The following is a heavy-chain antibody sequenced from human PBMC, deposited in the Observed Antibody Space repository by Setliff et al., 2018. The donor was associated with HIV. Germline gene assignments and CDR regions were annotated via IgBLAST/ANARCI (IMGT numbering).Heavy chain of an antibody. Sequence: ASETLSLTCTVSGGSISSGGYYWSWIRQHPGNGLEWIGYIYHSGITYYNPSLKSRVTISLDTSKNQFSLKLSSVTAADTAVYYCARGIAAAEGYFDYWGQGTLVTVSS. CDR3: ARGIAAAEGYFDY. J-gene: IGHJ4*02. D-gene: IGHD6-13*01. CDR1: GGSISSGGYY. V-gene: IGHV4-31*03. CDR2: IYHSGIT.